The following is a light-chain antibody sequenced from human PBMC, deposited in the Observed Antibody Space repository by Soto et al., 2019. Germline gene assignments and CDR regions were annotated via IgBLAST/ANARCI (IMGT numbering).Light chain of an antibody. CDR3: SSYISSSTVV. Sequence: QSALTQPASVSGSPGQSITISCTGTSSDVGAYNSVSWYQQHPGKAPKLMIYDVSNRPSGVSNRFSGSKSGNTASLTISGLQAEDEADYYCSSYISSSTVVFGGGTKLTVL. V-gene: IGLV2-14*01. CDR1: SSDVGAYNS. CDR2: DVS. J-gene: IGLJ3*02.